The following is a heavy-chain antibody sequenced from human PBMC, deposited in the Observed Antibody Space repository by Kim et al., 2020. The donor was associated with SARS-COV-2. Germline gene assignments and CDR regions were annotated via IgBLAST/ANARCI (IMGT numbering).Heavy chain of an antibody. J-gene: IGHJ4*02. V-gene: IGHV3-9*01. Sequence: SLRLSCAASGFTFDNYGMHWVRQAPGKGLEWVSGISWNSNSIRYADSVKGRFTISRDNVKNSLYLQMNSLRVEDTALYYCATEGGYWGQGTLVAVSS. CDR3: ATEGGY. D-gene: IGHD2-15*01. CDR1: GFTFDNYG. CDR2: ISWNSNSI.